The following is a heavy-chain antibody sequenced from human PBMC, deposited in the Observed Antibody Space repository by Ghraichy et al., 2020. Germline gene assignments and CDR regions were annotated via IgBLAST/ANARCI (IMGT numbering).Heavy chain of an antibody. CDR1: GYTFSNYY. J-gene: IGHJ4*02. CDR3: ARGLYYYASGSYPLGN. V-gene: IGHV1-46*01. D-gene: IGHD3-10*01. Sequence: ASVKVSCKASGYTFSNYYMHWVRQAPGLGFEWMGIINPSGGSTTYAQKFKGRVTMTSDTSTSTVYMELSSLRSDDTAVYYCARGLYYYASGSYPLGNWGQGTLVTVSS. CDR2: INPSGGST.